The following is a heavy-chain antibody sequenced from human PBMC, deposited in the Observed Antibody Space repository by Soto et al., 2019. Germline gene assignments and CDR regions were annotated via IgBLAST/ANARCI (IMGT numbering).Heavy chain of an antibody. CDR3: DILSISGYDYYYYGMDV. V-gene: IGHV3-11*01. Sequence: GGSLRLSCAASGFTFSDYYMSWIRQAPGKGLEWVSYISSSGSTIYYADSVKGRFTISRDNAKNSLYLQMNSLRAVDTAVYYGDILSISGYDYYYYGMDVWGQGTTVTVSS. CDR1: GFTFSDYY. J-gene: IGHJ6*02. D-gene: IGHD5-12*01. CDR2: ISSSGSTI.